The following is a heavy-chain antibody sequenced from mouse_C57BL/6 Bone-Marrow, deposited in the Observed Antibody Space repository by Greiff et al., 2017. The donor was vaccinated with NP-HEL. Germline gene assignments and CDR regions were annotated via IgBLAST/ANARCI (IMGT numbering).Heavy chain of an antibody. CDR2: INPYNGDT. J-gene: IGHJ2*01. CDR1: GYSFTGYF. V-gene: IGHV1-20*01. D-gene: IGHD2-1*01. Sequence: EVQRVESGPELVKPGDSVKISCKASGYSFTGYFMNWVMQSHGKSLEWIGRINPYNGDTFYNQKFKGKATLTVDKSSSTAHMALRSLTSEDSAVYYCARKGHLYYGNYLDYWGQGTTLTVSS. CDR3: ARKGHLYYGNYLDY.